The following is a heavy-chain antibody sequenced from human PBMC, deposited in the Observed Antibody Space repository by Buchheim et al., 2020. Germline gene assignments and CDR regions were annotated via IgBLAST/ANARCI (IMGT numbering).Heavy chain of an antibody. Sequence: QLQLQESGPGLVKPSETLSLTCTVSGGSISSSSYYWGWIRQPPGKGLEWIGSIYYSGSTYYKPSLKSRVTISVDTPKNQFSLKRSSVTAADTAVYYCARQGPVRGVIITWGQGTL. V-gene: IGHV4-39*01. D-gene: IGHD3-10*01. CDR1: GGSISSSSYY. CDR2: IYYSGST. CDR3: ARQGPVRGVIIT. J-gene: IGHJ5*02.